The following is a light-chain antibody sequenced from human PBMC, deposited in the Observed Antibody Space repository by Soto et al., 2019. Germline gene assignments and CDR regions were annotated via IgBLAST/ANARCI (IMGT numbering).Light chain of an antibody. CDR2: GAT. J-gene: IGKJ1*01. CDR3: QQYNKWPGT. Sequence: EIVMTQSPATLSVSPGERATLSCRASQSVSSNLAWYQQKPGQAPRLLIYGATSRATGIPDRFSGSGSGTDFSLTISSLQSEDFGVYYCQQYNKWPGTFGQGTKVDIK. CDR1: QSVSSN. V-gene: IGKV3D-15*01.